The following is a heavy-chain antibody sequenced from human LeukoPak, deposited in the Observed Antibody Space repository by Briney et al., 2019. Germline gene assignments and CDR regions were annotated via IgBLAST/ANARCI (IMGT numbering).Heavy chain of an antibody. CDR1: GFTFSSYA. J-gene: IGHJ4*02. Sequence: GGSLRLSCAASGFTFSSYAMSWVRQAPGKGLEWVSAISGSGGSTYYADSVKGRFTISRDNAKNTLYLQMNSLRAEDTAVYYCARDRGPRTGSMVREAYDNWGQGTLVTVSP. CDR2: ISGSGGST. D-gene: IGHD3-10*01. V-gene: IGHV3-23*01. CDR3: ARDRGPRTGSMVREAYDN.